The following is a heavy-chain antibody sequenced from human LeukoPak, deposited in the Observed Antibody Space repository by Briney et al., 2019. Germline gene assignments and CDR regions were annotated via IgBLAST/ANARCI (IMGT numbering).Heavy chain of an antibody. D-gene: IGHD6-6*01. J-gene: IGHJ4*02. CDR3: ARSQAYSSSSSVAY. CDR1: GFRFTSYW. Sequence: GGSLKIPCKASGFRFTSYWIGWVRQRPGKGMEWMGIIYPGDSDTKYSPSFQGQVTISADKSISTAYLHWSSLKAADTGMYYCARSQAYSSSSSVAYWGEGTLLTLS. V-gene: IGHV5-51*01. CDR2: IYPGDSDT.